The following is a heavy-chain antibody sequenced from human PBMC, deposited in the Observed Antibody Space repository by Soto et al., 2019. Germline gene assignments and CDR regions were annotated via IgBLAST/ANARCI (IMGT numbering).Heavy chain of an antibody. CDR2: KKEDGGQK. V-gene: IGHV3-7*01. D-gene: IGHD3-16*01. J-gene: IGHJ4*02. CDR1: GFTFGSEG. Sequence: EVQLVESGGGLVQPGGSLRLSCAASGFTFGSEGMTWVRRAPGKGLEWVAKKKEDGGQKYHVDSVKGRFTVSRDNAKNSLYLEMNSLRAEDTAVYYCARLLLGDWGQGTLVTVSS. CDR3: ARLLLGD.